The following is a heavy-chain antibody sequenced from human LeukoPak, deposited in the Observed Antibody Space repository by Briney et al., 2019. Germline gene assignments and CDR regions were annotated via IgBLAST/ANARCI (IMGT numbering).Heavy chain of an antibody. CDR3: ARRFLNSHPIYYYMDV. J-gene: IGHJ6*03. D-gene: IGHD2-21*01. CDR2: ISGKTGNI. CDR1: GYNFLNYG. Sequence: ASVKVSCKASGYNFLNYGISWVRQAPGQGLERMGWISGKTGNINYAQKFQARATMTRDTSTSTAYMELRSLRPDDTAVYFCARRFLNSHPIYYYMDVWAKGTTVIVSS. V-gene: IGHV1-18*01.